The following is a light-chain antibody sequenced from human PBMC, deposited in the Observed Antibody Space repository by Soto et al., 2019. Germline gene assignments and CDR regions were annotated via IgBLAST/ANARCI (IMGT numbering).Light chain of an antibody. CDR3: QAWDSSTGVV. Sequence: SYELTQPPSVSVSPGQTASITCSGAKLGDKYACLYQQKPGQSPVLVIYGDSKRPSGIPELFSGSNSGNTATLTISGTQAMDEADYYCQAWDSSTGVVCGGGTKVTVL. J-gene: IGLJ2*01. CDR1: KLGDKY. V-gene: IGLV3-1*01. CDR2: GDS.